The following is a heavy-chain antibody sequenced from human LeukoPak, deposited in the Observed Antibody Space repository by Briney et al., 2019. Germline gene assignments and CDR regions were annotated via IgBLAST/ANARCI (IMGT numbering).Heavy chain of an antibody. Sequence: TLSLTCTVSGDSISNGVKYWSWIRQHPGRGLEWTGYIYHSGRSYYNPSLKSRITMSVDTSKNQFSLNLSSVTAADTAVYYCARDQVECTGGTCQSRVGFDFWGQGTLVTVSS. CDR2: IYHSGRS. CDR1: GDSISNGVKY. V-gene: IGHV4-31*03. CDR3: ARDQVECTGGTCQSRVGFDF. D-gene: IGHD2-8*02. J-gene: IGHJ4*02.